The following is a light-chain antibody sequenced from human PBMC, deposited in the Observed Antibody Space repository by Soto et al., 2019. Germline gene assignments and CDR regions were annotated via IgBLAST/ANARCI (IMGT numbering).Light chain of an antibody. Sequence: DIQMTQSPSSVSASVGDSVFITCRASQDISSWVAWYQQKPGKAPKLLIYDASSLESGVPSRFSGSGSGTEFTLTISSLQPDDFATYYCQHYKSYSEAFGQVTKVDSK. J-gene: IGKJ1*01. V-gene: IGKV1-5*01. CDR1: QDISSW. CDR2: DAS. CDR3: QHYKSYSEA.